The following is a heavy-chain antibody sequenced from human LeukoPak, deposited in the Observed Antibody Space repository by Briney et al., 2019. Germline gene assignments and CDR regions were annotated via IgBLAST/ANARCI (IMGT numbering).Heavy chain of an antibody. Sequence: GASVNVSCKASGGTFSSYAISWVRQAPGQGLEWMGGIIPIFGTANYAQKFQGRVTITADESTSTAYMELSSLRSEDTAVYYCARGPDYSRPFDPWGQGTLVTVSS. CDR1: GGTFSSYA. D-gene: IGHD2-15*01. CDR3: ARGPDYSRPFDP. CDR2: IIPIFGTA. V-gene: IGHV1-69*13. J-gene: IGHJ5*02.